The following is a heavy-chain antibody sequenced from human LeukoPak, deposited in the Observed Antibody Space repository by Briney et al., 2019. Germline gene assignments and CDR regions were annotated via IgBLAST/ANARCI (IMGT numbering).Heavy chain of an antibody. CDR2: IHSDDSVT. D-gene: IGHD6-13*01. CDR3: ARLPGYSSSWYDY. V-gene: IGHV5-51*01. Sequence: GESLKISCKGSGYSFTSYWIGWGRQMHGKGLEWMGRIHSDDSVTRDSPSFQRQVTISADKSISTAYLQWSSLKASDTAMYYCARLPGYSSSWYDYWGQGTLVTVSS. CDR1: GYSFTSYW. J-gene: IGHJ4*02.